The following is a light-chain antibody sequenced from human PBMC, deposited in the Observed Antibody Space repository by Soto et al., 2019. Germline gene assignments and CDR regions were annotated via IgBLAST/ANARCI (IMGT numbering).Light chain of an antibody. V-gene: IGKV1-5*03. CDR3: QHYNSYSEA. CDR2: KAS. CDR1: QTISSW. J-gene: IGKJ1*01. Sequence: DIQMTQSPSTLSGSVGDRVTITCRPSQTISSWLAWYQQKPGKAPKLLIYKASTLKSGVPSRFSCSGSGTEFTLTISSLQPDDFATYYCQHYNSYSEAFGQGTKVDIK.